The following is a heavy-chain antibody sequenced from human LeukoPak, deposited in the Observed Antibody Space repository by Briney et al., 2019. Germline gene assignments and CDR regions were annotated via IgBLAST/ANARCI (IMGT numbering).Heavy chain of an antibody. V-gene: IGHV1-8*01. D-gene: IGHD3-9*01. J-gene: IGHJ4*02. CDR3: ARGRPYDILTGYLYYFDY. CDR2: MNPNSGNT. CDR1: GYTFTSYD. Sequence: ASVKVSCKASGYTFTSYDITWVGQATGQGLEWMGWMNPNSGNTGYAQKFQGRVTMTRNTSISTAYMELSSLRSEDTAVYYCARGRPYDILTGYLYYFDYWGQGTLVTVSS.